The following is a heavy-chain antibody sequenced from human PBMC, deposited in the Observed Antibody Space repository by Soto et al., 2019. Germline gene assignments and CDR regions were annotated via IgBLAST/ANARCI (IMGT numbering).Heavy chain of an antibody. CDR3: ARERGGYCSGGSCYGLRGMDV. CDR2: IWYDGSNK. CDR1: GFTFSSYG. D-gene: IGHD2-15*01. V-gene: IGHV3-33*01. Sequence: QVQLVESGGGVVQPGRSLRLSCAASGFTFSSYGMHWVRQAPGKGLEWVAVIWYDGSNKYYADSVKGRFTISRDNSKNTLYLQMNSLRAEDTAVYYCARERGGYCSGGSCYGLRGMDVWGQGTTVTVSS. J-gene: IGHJ6*02.